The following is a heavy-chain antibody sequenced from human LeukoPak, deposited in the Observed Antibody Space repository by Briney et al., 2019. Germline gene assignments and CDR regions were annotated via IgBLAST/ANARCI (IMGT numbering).Heavy chain of an antibody. CDR2: INPNSGGT. J-gene: IGHJ3*02. CDR3: ARGLWFGDERSAFDI. Sequence: ASVKVSCKASGYTFTGYYMHWVRQAPGQGLEWMGWINPNSGGTNYAQTFQGWVTITRDTSISTAYMELSRLRSDDTAVYYCARGLWFGDERSAFDIWGQGTMVTVSS. V-gene: IGHV1-2*04. D-gene: IGHD3-10*01. CDR1: GYTFTGYY.